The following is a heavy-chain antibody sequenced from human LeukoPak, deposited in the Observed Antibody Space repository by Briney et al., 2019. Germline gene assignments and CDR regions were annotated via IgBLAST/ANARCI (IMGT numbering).Heavy chain of an antibody. CDR3: ARDITYDSSGYYPYYFDY. V-gene: IGHV3-48*01. CDR1: GFTFSSYG. D-gene: IGHD3-22*01. Sequence: PGGSLRLSCAASGFTFSSYGMTWVRQAPGKGLEWVSYISSSSSTIYYADSVKGRFTISRDNAKNSLYLQMNSLRAEDTAVYYCARDITYDSSGYYPYYFDYWGQGTLVTVSS. J-gene: IGHJ4*02. CDR2: ISSSSSTI.